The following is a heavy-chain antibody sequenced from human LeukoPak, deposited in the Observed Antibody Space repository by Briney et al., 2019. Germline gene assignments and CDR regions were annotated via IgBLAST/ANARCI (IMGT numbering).Heavy chain of an antibody. CDR3: ATTRTVTSPY. CDR2: INHSGST. J-gene: IGHJ4*02. Sequence: SETLSLTCAVYGGSFSGYYWSWIRQPPGKGLEWIGEINHSGSTNYNPSLKSRVTISVDTSKNQFSLKLSSVTAADTAVYYCATTRTVTSPYWGQGTLVTVSS. V-gene: IGHV4-34*01. D-gene: IGHD4-17*01. CDR1: GGSFSGYY.